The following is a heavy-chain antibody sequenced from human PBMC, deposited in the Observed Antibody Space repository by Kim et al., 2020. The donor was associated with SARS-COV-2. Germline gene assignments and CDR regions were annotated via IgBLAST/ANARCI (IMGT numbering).Heavy chain of an antibody. CDR1: GFIFGDYA. V-gene: IGHV3-9*01. J-gene: IGHJ4*01. CDR3: SKDKTSGLAPPAFDY. CDR2: MSLNKDTI. Sequence: GGSLRLSCAAAGFIFGDYAMHWVRQVPGKGVEWVSGMSLNKDTIGYANSVKGRFTTFRDNATNSLYLQMISLRTEDTAFYYCSKDKTSGLAPPAFDYWG. D-gene: IGHD3-10*01.